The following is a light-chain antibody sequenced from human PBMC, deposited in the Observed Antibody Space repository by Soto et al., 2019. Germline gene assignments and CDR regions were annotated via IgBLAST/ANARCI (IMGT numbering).Light chain of an antibody. Sequence: QSALSQPPSASGSPGQSVTISCTGTSSDVGGYNYLSWYQQHPGKAPKLMIYEVSERPSGVHDRFSGSKSGNTASLTVSGLQAEDEADYYCRSYAGSXNYVVGTGTKVXV. CDR3: RSYAGSXNYV. CDR1: SSDVGGYNY. J-gene: IGLJ1*01. V-gene: IGLV2-8*01. CDR2: EVS.